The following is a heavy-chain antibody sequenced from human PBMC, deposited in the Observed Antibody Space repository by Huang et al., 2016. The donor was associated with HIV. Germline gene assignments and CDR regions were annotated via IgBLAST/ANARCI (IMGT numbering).Heavy chain of an antibody. D-gene: IGHD3-10*01. CDR1: GYTFPSYD. V-gene: IGHV1-3*01. CDR2: IKAANGET. Sequence: QGQLVQSGAEVRKPGASVKVSCKASGYTFPSYDIHWVRQAPGQTFEWMGWIKAANGETKDSHKFQGRVTFTRDTSATTAYMEVTTLRSEDTALYYWATGLSGFGEARGYWGQGTLVTVSS. J-gene: IGHJ4*02. CDR3: ATGLSGFGEARGY.